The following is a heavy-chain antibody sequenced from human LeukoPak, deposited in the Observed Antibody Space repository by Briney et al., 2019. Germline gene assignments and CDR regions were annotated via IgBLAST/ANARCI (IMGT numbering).Heavy chain of an antibody. V-gene: IGHV1-18*01. Sequence: GASVKVSCKASGYTFTSHGISWVRQAPGQGLEWMGWISAYNGHTNYAQKLQGRVTMTTDTSTSTAYMELRSLRSDDTAVYYCARGGRWELPRPYAFDIWGQGTMVTVSS. D-gene: IGHD1-26*01. CDR2: ISAYNGHT. J-gene: IGHJ3*02. CDR3: ARGGRWELPRPYAFDI. CDR1: GYTFTSHG.